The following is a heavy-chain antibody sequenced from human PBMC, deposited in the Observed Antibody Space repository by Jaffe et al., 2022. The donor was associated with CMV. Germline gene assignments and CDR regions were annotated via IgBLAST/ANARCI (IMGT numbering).Heavy chain of an antibody. CDR1: GGSISSSSYY. V-gene: IGHV4-39*01. CDR2: IYYSGST. CDR3: AISLGYCSSTSCSYYFDY. J-gene: IGHJ4*02. Sequence: QLQLQESGPGLVKPSETLSLTCTVSGGSISSSSYYWGWIRQPPGKGLEWIGSIYYSGSTYYNPSLKSRVTISVDTSKNQFSLKLSSVTAADTAVYYCAISLGYCSSTSCSYYFDYWGQGTLVTVSS. D-gene: IGHD2-2*01.